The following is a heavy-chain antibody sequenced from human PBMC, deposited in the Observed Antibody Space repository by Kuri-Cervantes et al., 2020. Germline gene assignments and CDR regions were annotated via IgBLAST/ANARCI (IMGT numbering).Heavy chain of an antibody. CDR1: GFTFSDHY. V-gene: IGHV3-72*01. J-gene: IGHJ3*02. CDR3: ARVFGFLDARATGTNDAFDI. CDR2: TRNKANSYTT. D-gene: IGHD1-7*01. Sequence: GGSLRLSCAASGFTFSDHYMDWVRQAPGKGLEWVGRTRNKANSYTTEYAASVNGRITISRDDSKSITYLQMNSLRAEDTAVYYCARVFGFLDARATGTNDAFDIWGQGTMVTVSS.